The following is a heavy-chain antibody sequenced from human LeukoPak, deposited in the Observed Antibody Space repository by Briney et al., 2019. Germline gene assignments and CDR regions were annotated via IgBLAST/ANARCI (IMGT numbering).Heavy chain of an antibody. Sequence: GGSLRLSCVASGFTFSSYEMNWVRQAPGKGLEWVSYISSSGTSRYYADSVKGRFTISRDNAKNSLYLQMNSLRAEDTAVYYCARDGGDIAVAGGAFDIWGQGTMVTVSS. CDR3: ARDGGDIAVAGGAFDI. V-gene: IGHV3-48*03. J-gene: IGHJ3*02. CDR2: ISSSGTSR. CDR1: GFTFSSYE. D-gene: IGHD6-19*01.